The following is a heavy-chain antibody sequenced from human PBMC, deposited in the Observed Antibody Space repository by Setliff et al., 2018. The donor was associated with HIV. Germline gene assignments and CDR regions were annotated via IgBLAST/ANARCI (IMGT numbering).Heavy chain of an antibody. CDR3: ARHRAVAGANYFDF. Sequence: NPSETLSLTCTVSGGSISSGNYYWNWIRQPAGKGLEWIGRIYISGSTNYNPSLESRVTISLDTSKNQFSLKLNSVTAADTAIYYCARHRAVAGANYFDFWGQGTLVTVSS. CDR1: GGSISSGNYY. D-gene: IGHD6-19*01. V-gene: IGHV4-61*02. J-gene: IGHJ4*02. CDR2: IYISGST.